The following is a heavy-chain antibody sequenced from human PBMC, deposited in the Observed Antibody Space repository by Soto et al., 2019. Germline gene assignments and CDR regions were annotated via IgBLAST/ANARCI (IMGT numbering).Heavy chain of an antibody. D-gene: IGHD1-26*01. CDR3: AADERSSYSRTTYWYFDL. V-gene: IGHV1-58*01. CDR2: IVVGSGNT. CDR1: GFTFSSSA. Sequence: QMQLVQSGPEVKKPGTSVKVSCKASGFTFSSSAVQWVRQARGQRLEWIGWIVVGSGNTDYAQKFQERATITRDMSTSTAFMELRSMRSEATAVYYCAADERSSYSRTTYWYFDLWGRGTLVTVSS. J-gene: IGHJ2*01.